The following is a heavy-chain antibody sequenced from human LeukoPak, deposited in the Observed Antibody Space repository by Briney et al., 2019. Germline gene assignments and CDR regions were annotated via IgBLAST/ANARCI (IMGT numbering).Heavy chain of an antibody. V-gene: IGHV4-34*01. J-gene: IGHJ4*02. CDR3: ARGISDFWSGYYLYFDY. CDR1: GGSFRGYY. Sequence: PSETLSLTCAVYGGSFRGYYWSWIRQPPGKGLEWIGEINHSGSTNYNPSLKSRVTISVDTSKNQFSLKLSSVTAADTAVYYCARGISDFWSGYYLYFDYWGQGTLVTVSS. D-gene: IGHD3-3*01. CDR2: INHSGST.